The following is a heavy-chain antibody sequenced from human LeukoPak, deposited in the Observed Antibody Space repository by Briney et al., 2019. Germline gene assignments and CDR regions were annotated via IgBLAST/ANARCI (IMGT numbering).Heavy chain of an antibody. CDR3: AKDNDDYGEAYYFDY. CDR2: ISYDGSNK. D-gene: IGHD4-17*01. J-gene: IGHJ4*02. CDR1: GFTFSSYG. Sequence: GGSLRLSCAASGFTFSSYGMHWVRQAPGKGLEWVAVISYDGSNKYYADSVKVRFTISRDNSKNTLYLQMNSLRAEDTAVYYCAKDNDDYGEAYYFDYWGQGTLVTVSS. V-gene: IGHV3-30*18.